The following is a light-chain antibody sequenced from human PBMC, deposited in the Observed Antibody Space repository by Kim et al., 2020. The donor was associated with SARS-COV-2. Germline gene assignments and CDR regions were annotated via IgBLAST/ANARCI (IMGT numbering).Light chain of an antibody. CDR1: SGSIASNY. CDR2: EDN. Sequence: NFMLTQPHSVSESPGKTVTISCTGSSGSIASNYVQWYQQRPGSAPTTVIYEDNQRPSGVPDRFSGSIDSSSNSASLTISALKTEDEADYYCQSYDSSNLWVFGGGTQLTVL. CDR3: QSYDSSNLWV. J-gene: IGLJ3*02. V-gene: IGLV6-57*02.